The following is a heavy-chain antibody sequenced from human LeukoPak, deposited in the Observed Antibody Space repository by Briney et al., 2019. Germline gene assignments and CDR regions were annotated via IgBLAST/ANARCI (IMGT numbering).Heavy chain of an antibody. Sequence: KTSETLSLTCTVSGGSISSSSYYWGWIRQPPGKGLEWIGSIYYSGSTYYNPSLKSRVTISVDTSKNQFSLKLSSVTAADTAVYYCAREEYQLPWSMWFDPWGQGTLVTVSS. CDR1: GGSISSSSYY. D-gene: IGHD2-2*01. V-gene: IGHV4-39*02. J-gene: IGHJ5*02. CDR3: AREEYQLPWSMWFDP. CDR2: IYYSGST.